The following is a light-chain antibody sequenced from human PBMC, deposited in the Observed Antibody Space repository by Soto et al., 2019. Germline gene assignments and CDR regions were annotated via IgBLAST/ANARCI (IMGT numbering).Light chain of an antibody. Sequence: QLVLTQPPSVSGAPGQRVTISCTGSSSNIGAIYGVHWYQQLPGTAPKLLIYVNTNRPSGVPDRFSASKSGTSASLAITGLQAEDEADYYCQSYDDSLSAFVFGTGTKLTVL. CDR3: QSYDDSLSAFV. CDR2: VNT. V-gene: IGLV1-40*01. J-gene: IGLJ1*01. CDR1: SSNIGAIYG.